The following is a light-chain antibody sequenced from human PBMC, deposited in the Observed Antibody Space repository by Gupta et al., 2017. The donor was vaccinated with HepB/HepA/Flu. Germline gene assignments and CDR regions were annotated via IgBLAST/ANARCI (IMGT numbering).Light chain of an antibody. CDR1: QSISSR. V-gene: IGKV3-11*01. CDR2: DAS. J-gene: IGKJ5*01. CDR3: QQGNNWPIT. Sequence: ETVLTQSPATLSLSPGERAALSCRASQSISSRLVWYQQKPGQAPRLLIYDASSRATGIPPRFSGSGSGTDFTLTISSLEPEDFAVYYCQQGNNWPITFGQGTRLEIK.